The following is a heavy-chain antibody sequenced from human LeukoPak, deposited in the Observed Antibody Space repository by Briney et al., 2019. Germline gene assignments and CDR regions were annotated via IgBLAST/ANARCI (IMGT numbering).Heavy chain of an antibody. CDR3: VRGRYCTSGSCYFDS. V-gene: IGHV3-7*03. CDR1: GFTFNTYW. D-gene: IGHD2-15*01. J-gene: IGHJ4*02. Sequence: GGSLRLSCAASGFTFNTYWMTWVRQASGKGLERVANINGDSNEKYYVDSVKGRFTISRDTVKKSLYLQMNSLRAEDTAMYYCVRGRYCTSGSCYFDSWGQGTLVTVSS. CDR2: INGDSNEK.